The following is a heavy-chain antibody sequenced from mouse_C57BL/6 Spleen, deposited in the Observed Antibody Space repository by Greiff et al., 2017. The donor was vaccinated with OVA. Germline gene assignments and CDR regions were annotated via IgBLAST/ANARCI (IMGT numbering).Heavy chain of an antibody. V-gene: IGHV1-64*01. J-gene: IGHJ2*01. CDR1: GYTFTSYW. Sequence: QVQLQQPGAELVKPGASVKLSCKASGYTFTSYWMHWVKQRPGQGLEWIGMIHPNSGSTNYNEKFKSKATLTVDKSSSTAYMQLSSLTSEDSAVYYCARPGYLITTVVATGFDYWGQGTTLTVSS. CDR3: ARPGYLITTVVATGFDY. CDR2: IHPNSGST. D-gene: IGHD1-1*01.